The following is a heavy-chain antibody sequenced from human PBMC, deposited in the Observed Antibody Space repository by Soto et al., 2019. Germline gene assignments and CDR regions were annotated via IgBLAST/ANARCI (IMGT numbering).Heavy chain of an antibody. CDR3: ARLHRVVVEATPLKPGPERPDI. J-gene: IGHJ3*02. CDR2: ISYDGSNK. CDR1: GFTFSSYG. V-gene: IGHV3-30*03. Sequence: GGSLRLSCAASGFTFSSYGMHWVRQAPGKGLEWVAVISYDGSNKYYADSVKGRFTISRDNSKNTLYLQMNSLRAEDTAVYYCARLHRVVVEATPLKPGPERPDIWGQGTMVTV. D-gene: IGHD2-15*01.